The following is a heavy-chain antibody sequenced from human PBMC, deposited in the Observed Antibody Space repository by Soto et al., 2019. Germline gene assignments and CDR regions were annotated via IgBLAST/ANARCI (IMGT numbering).Heavy chain of an antibody. CDR2: IRCDGGNT. CDR1: AVTFTGFV. J-gene: IGHJ4*02. CDR3: AKDSHIVVVIYFDY. V-gene: IGHV3-33*06. D-gene: IGHD2-21*01. Sequence: PGGSVRLTYAASAVTFTGFVIHWVRQNPGKGLEWVAVIRCDGGNTYYADSVKGRFTISRDNSKNTLYLQMNSLRAEDTAVYYCAKDSHIVVVIYFDYWGQGTLVTVSS.